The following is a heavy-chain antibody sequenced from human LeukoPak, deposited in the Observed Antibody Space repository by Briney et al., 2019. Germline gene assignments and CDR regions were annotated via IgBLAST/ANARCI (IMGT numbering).Heavy chain of an antibody. Sequence: SETLSLTRTVSGGSISSGGYYWSWIRQHPGRGLEWIGYIYYSGSTYYNPSLKSRVTISVDTSKNQFSLKLSSVTAADTAVYYCARDSQYYYDSSGLDYWGQGTLVTVSS. J-gene: IGHJ4*02. CDR3: ARDSQYYYDSSGLDY. D-gene: IGHD3-22*01. CDR1: GGSISSGGYY. CDR2: IYYSGST. V-gene: IGHV4-31*03.